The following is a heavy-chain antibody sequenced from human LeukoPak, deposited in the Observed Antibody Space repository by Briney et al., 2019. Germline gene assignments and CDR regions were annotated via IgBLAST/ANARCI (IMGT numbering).Heavy chain of an antibody. CDR3: ARDRHITIFGVVPHRWFDP. Sequence: SETLSLTCTVSGGSVSNSGYYWSWIRQHPGTGLEWIGNIYYNGSTYYNPSLKSRLSISVDTSKNQFSLKPSSVTAADTAVYYCARDRHITIFGVVPHRWFDPWGQGTLVTVSS. J-gene: IGHJ5*02. V-gene: IGHV4-31*03. CDR2: IYYNGST. CDR1: GGSVSNSGYY. D-gene: IGHD3-3*01.